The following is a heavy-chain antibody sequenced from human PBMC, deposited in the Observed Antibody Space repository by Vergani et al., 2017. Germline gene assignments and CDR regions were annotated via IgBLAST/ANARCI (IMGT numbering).Heavy chain of an antibody. V-gene: IGHV3-30*04. CDR2: ISYDGSNK. CDR3: ARLVGATDY. CDR1: GFTFSSYA. J-gene: IGHJ4*02. D-gene: IGHD1-26*01. Sequence: QVQLVESGGGVVQPGRSLRLSCASSGFTFSSYAMHWVRQAPGTGLEWVAVISYDGSNKYYADSVKGRFTISRDNSKNTLYLLMNSLRAEDTAVYYCARLVGATDYWGQGTLVTVSS.